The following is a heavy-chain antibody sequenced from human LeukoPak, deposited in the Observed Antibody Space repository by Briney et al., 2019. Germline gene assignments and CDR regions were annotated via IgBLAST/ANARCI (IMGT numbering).Heavy chain of an antibody. CDR1: GGSFSGYY. V-gene: IGHV4-34*01. J-gene: IGHJ4*02. CDR2: INHSGST. D-gene: IGHD3-22*01. CDR3: ARLRYVASSGYYDY. Sequence: PSETLSLTCAVYGGSFSGYYWSWIRQPPGKGLGWIGEINHSGSTNYNPSLKSRVTISVDTSKNQFSLKLSSVTAADTAVYYCARLRYVASSGYYDYWGQGTLVTVSS.